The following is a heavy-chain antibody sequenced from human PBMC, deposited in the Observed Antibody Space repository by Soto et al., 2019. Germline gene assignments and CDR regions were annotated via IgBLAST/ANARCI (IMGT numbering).Heavy chain of an antibody. Sequence: SETLSLTCTVSGGSISSYYWSWIRQPPGKGLEWIGYIYYSGGTNYNPSLKSRVTISVDTSKNQFSLKLSSVTAADTAVYYCARWNDAFDIWGQGTMVTVSS. CDR2: IYYSGGT. CDR3: ARWNDAFDI. V-gene: IGHV4-59*01. J-gene: IGHJ3*02. D-gene: IGHD1-1*01. CDR1: GGSISSYY.